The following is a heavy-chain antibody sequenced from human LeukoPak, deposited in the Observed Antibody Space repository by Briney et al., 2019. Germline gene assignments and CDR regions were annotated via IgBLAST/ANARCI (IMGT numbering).Heavy chain of an antibody. D-gene: IGHD1-26*01. CDR1: GFTFSSYS. J-gene: IGHJ4*02. CDR2: ISSSSSYI. CDR3: ARDIVGAHPSDY. V-gene: IGHV3-21*01. Sequence: PGGSLRLSWAASGFTFSSYSMNWVRQAPGKGLEWVSSISSSSSYIYYADSVKGRFTISRDNAKNSLYLQMNSLRAEDTAVYYCARDIVGAHPSDYWGQGTLVTVSS.